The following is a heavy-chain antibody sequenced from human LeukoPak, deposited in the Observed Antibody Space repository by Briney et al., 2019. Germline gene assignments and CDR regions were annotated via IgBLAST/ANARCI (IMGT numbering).Heavy chain of an antibody. CDR2: IRSDSTII. CDR3: ARVQAGNWDFDF. CDR1: GFAFSTYS. Sequence: GGSLRLSCTASGFAFSTYSMNWVRQAPGKGLEWVSYIRSDSTIINYAESVKGRFTISRDNAKNSLYLQMNSLRAEDTAVYFCARVQAGNWDFDFWGQGTLVTVSS. V-gene: IGHV3-48*01. J-gene: IGHJ4*02. D-gene: IGHD3-16*01.